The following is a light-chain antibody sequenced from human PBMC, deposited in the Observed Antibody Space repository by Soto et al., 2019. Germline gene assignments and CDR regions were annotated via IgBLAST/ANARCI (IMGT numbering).Light chain of an antibody. Sequence: QSALTQPASVSGSPGQSITISCTGTGSDVGGYNYVSWYQQHPGKAPKVMIYDVSKRPSGVSNRFAGSKSGKTASLTISGLQAEDEADYYCSSYTSASTPLVFGGGTKLTAL. CDR3: SSYTSASTPLV. J-gene: IGLJ2*01. CDR1: GSDVGGYNY. CDR2: DVS. V-gene: IGLV2-14*01.